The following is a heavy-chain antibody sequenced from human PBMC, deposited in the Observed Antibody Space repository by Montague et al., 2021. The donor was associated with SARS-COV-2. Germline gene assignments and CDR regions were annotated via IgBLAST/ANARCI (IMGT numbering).Heavy chain of an antibody. D-gene: IGHD3-10*01. Sequence: PALVIPTQTLALTYTFSGFSLTTDGMCVSWIRQPPGKALEWLARIDWDDDKYYTTSLKTRLTISKDTSKNQVVLTMTNMNPADTATYYCARNGVEFRGSERYYSGNWLDPWGQGTLVTVSS. CDR1: GFSLTTDGMC. J-gene: IGHJ5*02. CDR3: ARNGVEFRGSERYYSGNWLDP. CDR2: IDWDDDK. V-gene: IGHV2-70*11.